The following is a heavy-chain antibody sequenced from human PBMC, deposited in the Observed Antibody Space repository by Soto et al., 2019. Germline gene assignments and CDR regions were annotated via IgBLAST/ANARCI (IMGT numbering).Heavy chain of an antibody. D-gene: IGHD3-22*01. CDR3: AAFYPDRYYYDSSGSRTSLRMRGLSSLSYKSGPLDGMDV. J-gene: IGHJ6*02. CDR1: GFTFTSSA. CDR2: IVVGSGNT. V-gene: IGHV1-58*01. Sequence: GASVKVSCKASGFTFTSSAVQWVRQARGQRLEWIGWIVVGSGNTNYAQKFQERVTITRDMSTSTAYMELSSLRSEDTAVYYCAAFYPDRYYYDSSGSRTSLRMRGLSSLSYKSGPLDGMDVWGQGTTVTVSS.